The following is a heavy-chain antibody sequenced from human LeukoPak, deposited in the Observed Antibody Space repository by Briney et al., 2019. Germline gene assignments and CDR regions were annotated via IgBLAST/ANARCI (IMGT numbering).Heavy chain of an antibody. J-gene: IGHJ3*02. V-gene: IGHV3-7*01. CDR3: ARGSTMDYYHFDI. CDR2: INQDGSQK. D-gene: IGHD3-10*01. CDR1: GFTFSSYA. Sequence: GGSLRLSCAASGFTFSSYAMSWVRQAPGKGLGWVGNINQDGSQKSYVASVRGRFTLSRNIAENSLFLQLNSLGADDTAVYYCARGSTMDYYHFDIWGQGTLVTVSS.